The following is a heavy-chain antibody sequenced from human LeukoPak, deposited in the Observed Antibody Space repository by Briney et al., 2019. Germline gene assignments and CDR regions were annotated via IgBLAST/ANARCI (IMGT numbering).Heavy chain of an antibody. V-gene: IGHV4-61*02. Sequence: SETLSLTCSVSGGSISSGGHYWTWIRQPAGKGLEWIGRIYTSGSTDYNPSLKSRVTISVDTSKNQFSLKLSSVTAADTAVYYCARDGFGIAVAGTPRVWYFDLWGRGTLVTVSS. J-gene: IGHJ2*01. CDR1: GGSISSGGHY. CDR3: ARDGFGIAVAGTPRVWYFDL. D-gene: IGHD6-19*01. CDR2: IYTSGST.